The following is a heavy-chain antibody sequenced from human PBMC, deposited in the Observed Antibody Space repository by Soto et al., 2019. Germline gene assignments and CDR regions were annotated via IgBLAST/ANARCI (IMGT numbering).Heavy chain of an antibody. Sequence: QLVEFGGGVVQPGGSLRLLCVASGFSFSDHGFHWVRQAPGKGLEWVAVISDDGSTIFYGDSVKGRCAISRDNSKKTLYLQMSSLRAEDTATYYCAKVADYVITNWGQGTLVSVSS. CDR3: AKVADYVITN. CDR2: ISDDGSTI. J-gene: IGHJ4*02. CDR1: GFSFSDHG. D-gene: IGHD4-17*01. V-gene: IGHV3-30*18.